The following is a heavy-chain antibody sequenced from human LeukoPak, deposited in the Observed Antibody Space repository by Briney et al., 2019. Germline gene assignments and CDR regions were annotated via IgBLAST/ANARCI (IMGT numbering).Heavy chain of an antibody. J-gene: IGHJ6*02. Sequence: GASVKVSCKASGYTFTGYYMHWVRQAPGQGLEWMGWINPNSGGTNYAQKFQGWVTMTRDTSISTAYMELSRLRSDDTAVYYCARDVGSGNYYYYGMDVWGQGTTVTVSS. CDR3: ARDVGSGNYYYYGMDV. CDR1: GYTFTGYY. V-gene: IGHV1-2*04. CDR2: INPNSGGT. D-gene: IGHD6-19*01.